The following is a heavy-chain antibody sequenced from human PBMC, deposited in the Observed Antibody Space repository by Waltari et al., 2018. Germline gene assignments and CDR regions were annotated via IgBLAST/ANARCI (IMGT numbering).Heavy chain of an antibody. D-gene: IGHD3-10*01. CDR2: ISGSGVGT. J-gene: IGHJ5*02. CDR3: AKGGGYFGSGTYYKNNWFDP. CDR1: GFTFSSYA. Sequence: EVQLEESGGGLVQPGGALRLSCAASGFTFSSYAMSWVRQAPGKGLGLVSGISGSGVGTYYADSVKGRFNISRDNSRNTLDLQMNSLRAEDTAVYYCAKGGGYFGSGTYYKNNWFDPWGQGTRVTVSS. V-gene: IGHV3-23*04.